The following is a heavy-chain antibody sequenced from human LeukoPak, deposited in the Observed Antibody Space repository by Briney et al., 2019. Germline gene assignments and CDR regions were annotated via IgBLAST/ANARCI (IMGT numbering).Heavy chain of an antibody. D-gene: IGHD3-10*01. CDR1: GFTFDDYA. Sequence: GGCLRLSCAASGFTFDDYAMHWVRQAQGKGLGWVSLISGVGGSTYYADSVKGRFTISRDNSKNSLYLQMNSLRTEDTALYYCAKDIGGYYGSGSFDYWGQGTLVTVSS. J-gene: IGHJ4*02. V-gene: IGHV3-43*02. CDR3: AKDIGGYYGSGSFDY. CDR2: ISGVGGST.